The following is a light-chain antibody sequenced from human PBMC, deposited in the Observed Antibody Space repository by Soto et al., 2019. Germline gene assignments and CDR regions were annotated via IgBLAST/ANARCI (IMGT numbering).Light chain of an antibody. CDR1: QGISSY. J-gene: IGKJ5*01. CDR3: QQLNSYPIT. V-gene: IGKV1-9*01. CDR2: VAS. Sequence: DIQLTQSPSFLSASVGDRVTITCRASQGISSYLAWYQQKPGQAPKLLIYVASTLQSGVPSRFSGSGSGTEFTLTICSLQPEDFATYYCQQLNSYPITFGQGTRLEIK.